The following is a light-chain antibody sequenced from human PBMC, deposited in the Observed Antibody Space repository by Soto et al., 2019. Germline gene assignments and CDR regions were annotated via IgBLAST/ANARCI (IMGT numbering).Light chain of an antibody. CDR1: SIGSKS. CDR2: DYT. V-gene: IGLV3-21*02. Sequence: SYELTQPPSVSVAPGQTTSIACGGDSIGSKSVNWYQQRPGQAPVVVVYDYTDRPTGIPERFSGSNSGNTATLTITRVEAGDEADYYCQVWDGRSFQGVFGPGTKVTVL. J-gene: IGLJ1*01. CDR3: QVWDGRSFQGV.